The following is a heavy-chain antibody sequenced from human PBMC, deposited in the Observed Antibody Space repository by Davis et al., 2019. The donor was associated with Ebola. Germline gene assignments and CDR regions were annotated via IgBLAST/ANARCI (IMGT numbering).Heavy chain of an antibody. CDR1: GFTLRTHT. Sequence: GGSLRLSCAASGFTLRTHTMNWVRQAPGKGLEWVSAISSSSTYIYYADSVKGRFTISRDNAKNSLYLQMNSLRAEDTALYYCARGFDSSAVFEYWGQGTLVTVSS. CDR2: ISSSSTYI. CDR3: ARGFDSSAVFEY. J-gene: IGHJ4*02. V-gene: IGHV3-21*01. D-gene: IGHD3-22*01.